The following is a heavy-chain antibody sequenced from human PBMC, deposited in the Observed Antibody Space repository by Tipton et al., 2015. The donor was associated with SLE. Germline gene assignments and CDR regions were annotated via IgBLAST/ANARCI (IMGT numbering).Heavy chain of an antibody. V-gene: IGHV1-69*06. CDR1: GGTFISYA. CDR3: ARGDYYDSSGYYSAFEY. Sequence: QLVQSGAEVKKPGSSVKVSCKASGGTFISYAISWVRQAPGQGLEWMGGIIPIFGTANYAQKFQGRVTITADKSTSTAYMELSSLTSEYTAVYYCARGDYYDSSGYYSAFEYWGQGSLVPVSS. J-gene: IGHJ4*02. CDR2: IIPIFGTA. D-gene: IGHD3-22*01.